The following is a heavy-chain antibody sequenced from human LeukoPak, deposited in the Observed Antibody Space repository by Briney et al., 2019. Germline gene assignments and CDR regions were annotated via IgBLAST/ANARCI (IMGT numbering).Heavy chain of an antibody. CDR3: ARSKVAGTSDY. D-gene: IGHD6-19*01. Sequence: PGGSLRLSCAASGFTFSSYNMNWVRQAPGKGLEWASTISTSSSYIYYADSVKGRFTISRDNGKNSLYLQMSSLRAEDTAVYYCARSKVAGTSDYWGQGTLAAVSS. J-gene: IGHJ4*02. CDR2: ISTSSSYI. V-gene: IGHV3-21*01. CDR1: GFTFSSYN.